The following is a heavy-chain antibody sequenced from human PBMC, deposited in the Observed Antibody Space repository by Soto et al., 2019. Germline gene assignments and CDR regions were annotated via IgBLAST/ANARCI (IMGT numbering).Heavy chain of an antibody. Sequence: SETLSLTCAVYGGSFSGYYWSWLRQPPGKGLEWIGEINHSGSTNYNPSLKSRVTISVDTSKNQFSLKLSSVTAADTAVYYCARRAWYYGSGSHVNWFDPWXQGTLVTVSS. V-gene: IGHV4-34*01. J-gene: IGHJ5*02. CDR1: GGSFSGYY. CDR2: INHSGST. D-gene: IGHD3-10*01. CDR3: ARRAWYYGSGSHVNWFDP.